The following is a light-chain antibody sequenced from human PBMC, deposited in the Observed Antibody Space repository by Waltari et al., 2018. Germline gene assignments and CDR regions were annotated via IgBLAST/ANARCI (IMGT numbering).Light chain of an antibody. CDR3: QQYGSSPLYT. CDR2: GAS. J-gene: IGKJ2*01. V-gene: IGKV3-20*01. CDR1: PSVSSSY. Sequence: EIVLTQSPGTLSLSPGERATLSCRASPSVSSSYLAWYQQKPGQAPRLLIYGASSRATGIPDRVSGSGSGTDFTLTISRLEPEDFAVYYCQQYGSSPLYTFGQGTKLEIK.